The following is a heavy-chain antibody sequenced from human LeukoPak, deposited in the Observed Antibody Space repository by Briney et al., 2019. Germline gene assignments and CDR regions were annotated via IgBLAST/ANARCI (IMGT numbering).Heavy chain of an antibody. D-gene: IGHD3-22*01. V-gene: IGHV3-21*01. CDR1: GYTFSDFS. Sequence: GGSLTLSCAASGYTFSDFSVNWVRQAPGKGLEWVSSISVRSNYGYYADSVRGRFTISRDDARDSLFLQMNSLRAEDTAVYFCVRLRRNSDRSGYYYYYDYWGQGTLVTVSS. CDR3: VRLRRNSDRSGYYYYYDY. J-gene: IGHJ4*02. CDR2: ISVRSNYG.